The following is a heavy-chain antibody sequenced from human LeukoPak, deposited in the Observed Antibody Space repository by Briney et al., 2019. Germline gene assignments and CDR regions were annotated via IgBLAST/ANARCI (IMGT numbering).Heavy chain of an antibody. CDR2: IYSGGST. V-gene: IGHV3-53*01. J-gene: IGHJ6*02. CDR3: ARTDYYYYGMDV. Sequence: GGSLRLSCAASGFNVSSNYMSWVRQAPGKGLEWVSVIYSGGSTHYADSVKGRFTISRDNSKNTLYLQMNSLRAEDTAVYYCARTDYYYYGMDVWGQGTLVTVSS. CDR1: GFNVSSNY.